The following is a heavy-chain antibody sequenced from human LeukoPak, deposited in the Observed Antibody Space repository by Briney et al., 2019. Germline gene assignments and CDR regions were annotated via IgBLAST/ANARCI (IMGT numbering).Heavy chain of an antibody. CDR2: ISDSGVNT. CDR3: AKELRSNFDY. D-gene: IGHD2-15*01. Sequence: PGGSLRLSCVASGFSFSSYAMSWVRQAPEKGLEWVSCISDSGVNTYYADSVKGRFTISRDNSKNTVYLQMNSLRGEDTAVYYCAKELRSNFDYWGQGTLVTVSS. J-gene: IGHJ4*02. V-gene: IGHV3-23*01. CDR1: GFSFSSYA.